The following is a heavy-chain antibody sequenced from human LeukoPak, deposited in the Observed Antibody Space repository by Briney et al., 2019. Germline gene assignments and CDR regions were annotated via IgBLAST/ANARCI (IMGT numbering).Heavy chain of an antibody. CDR3: AILQMTTVTSCDY. D-gene: IGHD4-17*01. V-gene: IGHV3-30*03. CDR2: ISYDGSNK. J-gene: IGHJ4*02. Sequence: GGSLRLSCAASGFTFSSYGMHWVRQAPGKGLEWVAVISYDGSNKYYADSVKGRFTISRDNSKNTLYLQMNSLRAEDTAVYYCAILQMTTVTSCDYWGQETLVTVSS. CDR1: GFTFSSYG.